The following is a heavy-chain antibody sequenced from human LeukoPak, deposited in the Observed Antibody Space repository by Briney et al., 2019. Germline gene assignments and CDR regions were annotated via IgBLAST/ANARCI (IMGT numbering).Heavy chain of an antibody. CDR1: GYSISSGYY. CDR2: IHHSGST. J-gene: IGHJ4*02. Sequence: SDTLSLTCTVSGYSISSGYYWGWIRPPPGKGLEWIATIHHSGSTYYNPSLKSRVTISVDTSKNQFSLKLSSVTAADTAVYYCARGGAPTFHFDYWGQGTLVTVSS. D-gene: IGHD1-26*01. V-gene: IGHV4-38-2*02. CDR3: ARGGAPTFHFDY.